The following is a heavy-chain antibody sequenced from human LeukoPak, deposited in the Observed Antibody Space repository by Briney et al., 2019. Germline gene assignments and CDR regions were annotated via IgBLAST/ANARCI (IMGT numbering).Heavy chain of an antibody. CDR2: ISSSTTTT. D-gene: IGHD4-17*01. CDR1: GFTFSTYG. CDR3: ARGPYGDYTSYYGVDV. J-gene: IGHJ6*02. Sequence: PGGSLRLSCAASGFTFSTYGMNWVRQAPGKGLEWVSYISSSTTTTFYTDSVKGRFTISRDSAKNSLYLHMNSLRVEDTAVYYCARGPYGDYTSYYGVDVWGQGTTVTVS. V-gene: IGHV3-48*01.